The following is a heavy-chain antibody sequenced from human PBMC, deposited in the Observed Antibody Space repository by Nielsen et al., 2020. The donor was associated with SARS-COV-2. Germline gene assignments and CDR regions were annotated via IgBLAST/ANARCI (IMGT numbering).Heavy chain of an antibody. CDR1: GFPFSSYE. Sequence: GESLKISCAASGFPFSSYEMNWVRQATGKGLEWVSAIGTAGDTYYPGSVKGRFTISRENAKNSLYLQMNSLRAGDTAVYYCARDRQGGAFDIWGQGTMVTVSS. D-gene: IGHD3-16*01. CDR3: ARDRQGGAFDI. CDR2: IGTAGDT. J-gene: IGHJ3*02. V-gene: IGHV3-13*04.